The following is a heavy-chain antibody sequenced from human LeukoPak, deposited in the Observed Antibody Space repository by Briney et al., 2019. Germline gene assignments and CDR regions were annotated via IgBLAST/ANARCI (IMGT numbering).Heavy chain of an antibody. Sequence: SETLSLTCAVYGGSFSGYYWSWIRQPPGKGLEWIGEINHSGSTNYNPSLKSRVTISVDTSKNQFSLMLSSVTAADTAVYYCASKTPTLYCSSTSCYTYYFDYWGQGTLVTVSS. V-gene: IGHV4-34*01. J-gene: IGHJ4*02. CDR2: INHSGST. CDR1: GGSFSGYY. CDR3: ASKTPTLYCSSTSCYTYYFDY. D-gene: IGHD2-2*02.